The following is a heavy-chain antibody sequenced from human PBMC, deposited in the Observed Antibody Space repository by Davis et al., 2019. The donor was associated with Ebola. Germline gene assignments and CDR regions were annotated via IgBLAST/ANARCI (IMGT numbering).Heavy chain of an antibody. CDR1: GFTFSSYG. CDR3: AKDFSNYDFWSGHDY. J-gene: IGHJ4*02. D-gene: IGHD3-3*01. Sequence: PGGSLRLSCAASGFTFSSYGMHWVRQAPGKGLEWVAVISYDGSNKYYADSVKGRFTISRDNSKNTLYLQMNSLRAEDTAVYYCAKDFSNYDFWSGHDYWGQGTLVTVSS. V-gene: IGHV3-30*18. CDR2: ISYDGSNK.